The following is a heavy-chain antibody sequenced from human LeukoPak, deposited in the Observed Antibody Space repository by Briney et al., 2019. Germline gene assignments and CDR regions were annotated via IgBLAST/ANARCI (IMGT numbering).Heavy chain of an antibody. CDR2: IKQDGSEK. D-gene: IGHD2-15*01. CDR1: GFTFSSYA. V-gene: IGHV3-7*03. J-gene: IGHJ4*02. Sequence: GGSLRLSCAASGFTFSSYAMSWVRQAPGKGLEWVANIKQDGSEKYYVDSVKGRFTISRDNAKNSLYLQMNSLRAEDTAVYYCARGGVDIVLYYFDYWGQGTLVTVSS. CDR3: ARGGVDIVLYYFDY.